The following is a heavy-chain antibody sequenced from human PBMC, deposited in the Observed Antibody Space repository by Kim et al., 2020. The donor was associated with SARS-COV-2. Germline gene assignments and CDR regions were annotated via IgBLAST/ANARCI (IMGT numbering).Heavy chain of an antibody. CDR3: ARHFMD. J-gene: IGHJ4*02. Sequence: SETLSLTCSVFGGSLSGYYWTWIRQAPGKGLEWIGEIDHSGTIFYNPSLKSRVTILGDTSNNEVSLKLNSVTAADTAVYYCARHFMDWGQGTPVTVSS. CDR1: GGSLSGYY. V-gene: IGHV4-34*01. CDR2: IDHSGTI.